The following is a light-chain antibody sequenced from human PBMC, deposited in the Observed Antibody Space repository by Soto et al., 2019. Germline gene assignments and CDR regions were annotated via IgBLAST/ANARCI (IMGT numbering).Light chain of an antibody. CDR1: QSISNY. Sequence: DLQLTQSPSSLSASVGDRVTLTCRASQSISNYLHWYQHKPGKAPKLLIYSASSLHGGVPSRFSGGGSGADFTLTISSLQPEDFATYYCQQSYSTPTFGGGTRVEI. CDR2: SAS. V-gene: IGKV1-39*01. J-gene: IGKJ4*01. CDR3: QQSYSTPT.